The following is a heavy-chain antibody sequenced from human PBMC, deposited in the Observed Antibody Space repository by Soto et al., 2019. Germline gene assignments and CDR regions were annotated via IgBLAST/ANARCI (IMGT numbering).Heavy chain of an antibody. D-gene: IGHD3-3*01. Sequence: QVQLQESGPGLLKPSETLSLTCTVSGGSISTDYWSWIRQPPGKRLEYIGFIYNGGSPNYNPSLDSRVTISPDTSKNQVSLKLNSVPAADTAVYYCARGEWFLRGYGMDVWGRGTTVTVS. CDR1: GGSISTDY. J-gene: IGHJ6*02. V-gene: IGHV4-59*01. CDR3: ARGEWFLRGYGMDV. CDR2: IYNGGSP.